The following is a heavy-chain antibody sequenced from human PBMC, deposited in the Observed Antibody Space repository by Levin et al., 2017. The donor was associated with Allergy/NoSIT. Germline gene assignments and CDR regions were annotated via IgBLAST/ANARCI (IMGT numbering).Heavy chain of an antibody. CDR2: INGHGRVT. D-gene: IGHD6-13*01. J-gene: IGHJ3*01. CDR3: VRAWIAAAGGNDAFDL. Sequence: PGGSLRLSCVASGFSFGSYSMHWVRQAPGKGLEYVSAINGHGRVTYYANSVKGRFTISRDNSKNTLFLQMGSLRAEDTAVYYCVRAWIAAAGGNDAFDLWGQGTMVTVSS. V-gene: IGHV3-64*01. CDR1: GFSFGSYS.